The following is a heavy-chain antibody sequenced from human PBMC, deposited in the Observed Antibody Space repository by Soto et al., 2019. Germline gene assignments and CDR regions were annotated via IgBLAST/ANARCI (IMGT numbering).Heavy chain of an antibody. Sequence: QLQLQESGSGLVRPSQTLSLTCAVSGGSISSGGYSWNWIRQPPGKGLEWIGYIYHSGSTLYTPSLKSRVTISVDKSKNQFSLKLSAVTAADTAVYSGARDQLEGNWFDTWGQGTLVTVSS. CDR2: IYHSGST. CDR1: GGSISSGGYS. CDR3: ARDQLEGNWFDT. D-gene: IGHD1-1*01. J-gene: IGHJ5*02. V-gene: IGHV4-30-2*01.